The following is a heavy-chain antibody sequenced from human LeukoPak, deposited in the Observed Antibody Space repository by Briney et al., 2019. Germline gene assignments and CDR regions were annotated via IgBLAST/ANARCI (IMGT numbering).Heavy chain of an antibody. Sequence: GASVKVSCKASGYTFTSYGISWVRQAPGQGLEWMGWISAYNGNTNYAQKLQGRVTMTTDTSTSTAYMELRSLRSDDTAVYYCASPSGAYYDFWSGYPPDAFDIWGQGTMVTVSS. CDR1: GYTFTSYG. V-gene: IGHV1-18*01. CDR2: ISAYNGNT. D-gene: IGHD3-3*01. CDR3: ASPSGAYYDFWSGYPPDAFDI. J-gene: IGHJ3*02.